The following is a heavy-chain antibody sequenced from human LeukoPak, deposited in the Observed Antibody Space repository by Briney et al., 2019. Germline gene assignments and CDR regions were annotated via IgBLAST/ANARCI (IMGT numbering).Heavy chain of an antibody. J-gene: IGHJ6*03. Sequence: ASVKVSCKASGGTFSSYAISWVRQAPGQGLEWMGGIIPIFGTANYAQKFQGRVTITADESTSTAYMELSSLRSEDTAVYYCARDKTSWYSSSSPRGYYYYYYMDVWGKGTTVTVSS. CDR2: IIPIFGTA. V-gene: IGHV1-69*13. CDR3: ARDKTSWYSSSSPRGYYYYYYMDV. CDR1: GGTFSSYA. D-gene: IGHD6-6*01.